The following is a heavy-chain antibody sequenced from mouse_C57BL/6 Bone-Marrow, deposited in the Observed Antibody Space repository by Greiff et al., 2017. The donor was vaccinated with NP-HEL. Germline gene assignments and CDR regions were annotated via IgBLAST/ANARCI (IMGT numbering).Heavy chain of an antibody. CDR1: GYTFTSYW. Sequence: QVQLQQPGAELVKPGASVKLSCKASGYTFTSYWMQWVKQRPGQGLEWIGEIDPSDSYTNYNQKFKGKATLTVDTSSSTAYMQLSSVTSEDSAVYYCARKRDSAFWGKGTLVTVSA. D-gene: IGHD3-3*01. J-gene: IGHJ3*01. CDR2: IDPSDSYT. V-gene: IGHV1-50*01. CDR3: ARKRDSAF.